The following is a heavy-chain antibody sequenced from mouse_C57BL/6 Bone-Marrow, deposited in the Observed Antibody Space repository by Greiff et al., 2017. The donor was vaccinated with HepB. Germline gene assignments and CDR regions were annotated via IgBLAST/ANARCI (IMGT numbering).Heavy chain of an antibody. Sequence: DVQLQESGPGLVKPSQSLSLTCSVTGYSITSGYYWNWIRQFPGNKLEWMGYISYDGSNNYNPSLKNRISITRDTSKNQFFLKLNSVTTEDTATYYCARSIYDGYRAWFAYWGQGTLVTVSA. J-gene: IGHJ3*01. D-gene: IGHD2-3*01. CDR2: ISYDGSN. CDR3: ARSIYDGYRAWFAY. CDR1: GYSITSGYY. V-gene: IGHV3-6*01.